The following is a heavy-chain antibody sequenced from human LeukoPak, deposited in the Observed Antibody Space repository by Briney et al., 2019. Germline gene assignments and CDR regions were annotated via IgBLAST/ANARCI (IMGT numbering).Heavy chain of an antibody. CDR3: ARRYCSSTSCPTDAFDI. CDR2: IYYSGST. J-gene: IGHJ3*02. V-gene: IGHV4-59*01. D-gene: IGHD2-2*01. Sequence: PSETLSLTCTVSGGSISSYYWSWIRQPPGKGLEWIGYIYYSGSTNYNPSLKSRVTISVDTSKNQFSLKLSSVTAADTAVYYCARRYCSSTSCPTDAFDIWGQGTMVTVSS. CDR1: GGSISSYY.